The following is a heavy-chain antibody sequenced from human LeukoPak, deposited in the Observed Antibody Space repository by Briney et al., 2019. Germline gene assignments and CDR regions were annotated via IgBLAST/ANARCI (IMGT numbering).Heavy chain of an antibody. Sequence: KPSETLSLTCAVYGGSFSGYYWSWIRQPPGKGLEWIGEINHSGSTNYNPSLKSRVTISVDTSKNQFSLKLSSVTAADMAVYYCARHPRIAAAGSAAFDIWGQGTMVTVSS. J-gene: IGHJ3*02. D-gene: IGHD6-13*01. V-gene: IGHV4-34*01. CDR2: INHSGST. CDR3: ARHPRIAAAGSAAFDI. CDR1: GGSFSGYY.